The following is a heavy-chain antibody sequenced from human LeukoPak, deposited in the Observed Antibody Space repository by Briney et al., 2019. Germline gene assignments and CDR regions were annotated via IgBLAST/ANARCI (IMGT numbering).Heavy chain of an antibody. CDR1: GGSISSGGYS. J-gene: IGHJ4*02. Sequence: PSETLSLTCAVSGGSISSGGYSWSWIRQPPGTGLEWIGCMYHSGSTYYNPSLKSRVTISVDRSKNQFSLKLSSVTAADTAVYYCARELGNHLDYWGQGTPVTVSS. CDR3: ARELGNHLDY. V-gene: IGHV4-30-2*01. CDR2: MYHSGST. D-gene: IGHD1-14*01.